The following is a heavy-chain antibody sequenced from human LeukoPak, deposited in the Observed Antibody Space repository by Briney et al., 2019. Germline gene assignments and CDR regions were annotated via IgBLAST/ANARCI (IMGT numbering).Heavy chain of an antibody. CDR3: ARVGGVAVAGTLDY. CDR2: IYYSGST. J-gene: IGHJ4*02. D-gene: IGHD6-19*01. CDR1: TFSSYW. V-gene: IGHV4-39*07. Sequence: TFSSYWMSWVRQAPGKGLEWIGSIYYSGSTYYNPSLKSRVTISVDTSKNQFSLKLSSVTAADTAVYYCARVGGVAVAGTLDYWGQGTLVTVSS.